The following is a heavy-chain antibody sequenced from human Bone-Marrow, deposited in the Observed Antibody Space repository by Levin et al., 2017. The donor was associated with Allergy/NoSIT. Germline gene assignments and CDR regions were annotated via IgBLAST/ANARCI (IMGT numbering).Heavy chain of an antibody. D-gene: IGHD1/OR15-1a*01. CDR2: IFSGGNT. Sequence: SETLSLTCTVSGDSISTYYWTWIRQPPGKGLEWIGFIFSGGNTNYNPSLGSRVTISVDTSKNQFSLKVTSVTATDTAVYYCARVPLTGTDWYFDLWGRGTLVTVSS. CDR1: GDSISTYY. CDR3: ARVPLTGTDWYFDL. V-gene: IGHV4-59*01. J-gene: IGHJ2*01.